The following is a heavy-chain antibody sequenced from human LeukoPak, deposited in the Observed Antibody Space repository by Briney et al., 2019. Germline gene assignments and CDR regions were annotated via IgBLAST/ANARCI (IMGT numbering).Heavy chain of an antibody. J-gene: IGHJ4*02. CDR1: GFTFSASA. CDR3: TRLAESYGDYVIDY. D-gene: IGHD4-17*01. Sequence: GGSLKLSCAASGFTFSASAMHWVRQASGKGLEWVGRIRSKANNYATAYAASVKGRFTISRDDSKNAAYLQMNSLKTEDTVVYYCTRLAESYGDYVIDYWGQGTLVTVSS. CDR2: IRSKANNYAT. V-gene: IGHV3-73*01.